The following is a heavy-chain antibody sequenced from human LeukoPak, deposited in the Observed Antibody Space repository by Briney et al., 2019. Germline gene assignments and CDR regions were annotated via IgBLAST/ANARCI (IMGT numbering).Heavy chain of an antibody. Sequence: ASVKVSCKASGYTFTSYFMHWVRQAPGQGLEWLGIINPRGTSTNYAQKFQGRVTMTRDMSMSTVYMELSSLRSEDTAVYYCARPSTYYYDSSGYYFDYWGQGTLVTVSS. V-gene: IGHV1-46*01. CDR1: GYTFTSYF. CDR2: INPRGTST. CDR3: ARPSTYYYDSSGYYFDY. D-gene: IGHD3-22*01. J-gene: IGHJ4*02.